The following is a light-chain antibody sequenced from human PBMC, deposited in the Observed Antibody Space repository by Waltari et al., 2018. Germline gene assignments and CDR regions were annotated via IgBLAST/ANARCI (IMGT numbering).Light chain of an antibody. Sequence: DIQLTQSPYLLSASVGERVIITCRASQGMSTDLAWLQQKPGKAPKLLISDASTLQSGVPSRFSGSGSGTEFTLTISSLQPEDFATYYCQQLNNYEIAFGQGTRQEIK. J-gene: IGKJ5*01. CDR1: QGMSTD. CDR3: QQLNNYEIA. V-gene: IGKV1-9*01. CDR2: DAS.